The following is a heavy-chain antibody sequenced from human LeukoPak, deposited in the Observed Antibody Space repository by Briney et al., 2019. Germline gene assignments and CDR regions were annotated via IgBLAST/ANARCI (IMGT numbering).Heavy chain of an antibody. D-gene: IGHD3-22*01. CDR3: ARAPSEIGGYYPEYFRH. CDR1: GFTFSSYT. CDR2: IKSDGGT. J-gene: IGHJ1*01. Sequence: SGGSLRLSCAVSGFTFSSYTMNWVRQAPGKGLVWVSRIKSDGGTNYADSVKGRFTISRDNAKKTVSLQMNSLRPEDTGVYYCARAPSEIGGYYPEYFRHWGQGTLVTVSS. V-gene: IGHV3-74*01.